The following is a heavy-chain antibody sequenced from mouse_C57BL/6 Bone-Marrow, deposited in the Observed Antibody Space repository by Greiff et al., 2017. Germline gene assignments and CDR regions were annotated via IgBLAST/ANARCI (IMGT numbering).Heavy chain of an antibody. J-gene: IGHJ3*01. CDR3: ARERFYYYGFAY. V-gene: IGHV1-22*01. CDR2: INPNNGGT. D-gene: IGHD1-1*01. Sequence: VQLQQSGPELVKPGASVKMSCKASGYTFTDYNMHWVKQSHGKSLEWIGYINPNNGGTSYNPKFKGKATLTVNKSSSTAYMEIRSLTSEDSAVYYCARERFYYYGFAYWGQGTLVTVSA. CDR1: GYTFTDYN.